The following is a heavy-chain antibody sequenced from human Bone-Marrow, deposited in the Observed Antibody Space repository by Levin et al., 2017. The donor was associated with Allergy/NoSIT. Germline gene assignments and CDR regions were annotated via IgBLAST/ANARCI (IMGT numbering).Heavy chain of an antibody. V-gene: IGHV3-30-3*01. Sequence: GESLKISCAASGFTFSSYAMHWVRQAPGKGLEWVAFISYDGSYKHYADSVTGQFTISRDNSKNTLSLQMNSLRAEDTAVYYCVRQDYGDYSPDYWGQGTLVTVSS. CDR2: ISYDGSYK. CDR3: VRQDYGDYSPDY. D-gene: IGHD4-17*01. CDR1: GFTFSSYA. J-gene: IGHJ4*02.